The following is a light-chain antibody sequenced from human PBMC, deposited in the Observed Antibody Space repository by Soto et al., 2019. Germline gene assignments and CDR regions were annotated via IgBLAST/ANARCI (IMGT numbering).Light chain of an antibody. J-gene: IGKJ2*03. CDR3: QVYS. V-gene: IGKV3-20*01. CDR1: QSLSSRH. CDR2: GAF. Sequence: VLTQSPGTLSLSPGERGTLSCRASQSLSSRHLAWYQQKPGQAPRLLIYGAFSRAAGIPDRFSGSGSGTDFTLTISGLEPEDFAVYYCQVYSFGQGTRLELK.